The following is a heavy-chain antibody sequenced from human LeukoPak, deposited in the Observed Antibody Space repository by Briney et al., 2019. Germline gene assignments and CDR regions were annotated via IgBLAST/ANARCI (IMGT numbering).Heavy chain of an antibody. D-gene: IGHD6-13*01. CDR1: GYTFTDYY. CDR2: INPNNGGR. V-gene: IGHV1-2*02. J-gene: IGHJ5*02. CDR3: ARIRIADNWFDP. Sequence: ASVKVSCKASGYTFTDYYMHWVRQAPGQGLEWMGWINPNNGGRIYAQKFQGRVAMTRDTSISTAYMELSRLRSDDTAVYYCARIRIADNWFDPWGQGTLVTVSS.